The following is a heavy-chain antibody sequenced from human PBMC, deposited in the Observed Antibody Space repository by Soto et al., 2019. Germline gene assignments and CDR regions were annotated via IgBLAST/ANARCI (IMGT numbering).Heavy chain of an antibody. CDR1: GFTFSSYG. J-gene: IGHJ6*02. CDR3: AKNGYYGSGSYYKIYYYYGMDV. V-gene: IGHV3-30*18. CDR2: ISYDGSNK. Sequence: GGSLRLSCAASGFTFSSYGMHWVRQAPGKGLEWVAVISYDGSNKYYADSVKGRFTISRDNSKNTLYLQMNSLRAEDTAVYYCAKNGYYGSGSYYKIYYYYGMDVWGQGTTVTVSS. D-gene: IGHD3-10*01.